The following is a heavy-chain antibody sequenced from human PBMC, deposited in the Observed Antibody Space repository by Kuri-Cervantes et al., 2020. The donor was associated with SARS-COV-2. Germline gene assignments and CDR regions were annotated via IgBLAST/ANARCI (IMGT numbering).Heavy chain of an antibody. V-gene: IGHV3-30*18. D-gene: IGHD4-17*01. CDR2: ISYDGSNK. CDR3: AKAKTTVTTFDY. J-gene: IGHJ4*02. Sequence: LSLNCAASGFTFSSYGMHWVRQPPGKGLEWVSVISYDGSNKYYADSVKGRFTISRDNSKNTLYLQMNSLRAEDTAVYYCAKAKTTVTTFDYWGQGTLVTVSS. CDR1: GFTFSSYG.